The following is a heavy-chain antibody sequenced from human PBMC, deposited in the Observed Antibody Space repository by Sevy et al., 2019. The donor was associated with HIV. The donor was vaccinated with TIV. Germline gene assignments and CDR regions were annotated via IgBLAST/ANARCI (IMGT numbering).Heavy chain of an antibody. Sequence: GGSLRLSCAASGFTFSSYAMHWVRQAPGKGLEWVAVISYDGSNKYYADSVKGRFTISRDNSKNTLYLQMNSLRAEDTAVYYCARDQVVGVTPGGAFDIWGQGTMVTVSS. D-gene: IGHD1-26*01. V-gene: IGHV3-30-3*01. CDR2: ISYDGSNK. CDR3: ARDQVVGVTPGGAFDI. CDR1: GFTFSSYA. J-gene: IGHJ3*02.